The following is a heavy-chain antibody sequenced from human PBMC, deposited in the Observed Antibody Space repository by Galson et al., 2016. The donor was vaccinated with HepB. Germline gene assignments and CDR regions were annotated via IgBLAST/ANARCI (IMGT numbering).Heavy chain of an antibody. D-gene: IGHD3-22*01. Sequence: SVKVSCKASGYSFTSYGITWVRQAPGQGLEWMGWINAYNGETHSAQKFQGRVSMTTDTSANTAYMELRGLRSDDTAVYYCARDQVHRPYYDRGFDYWGQGALVTVFS. CDR2: INAYNGET. CDR1: GYSFTSYG. CDR3: ARDQVHRPYYDRGFDY. J-gene: IGHJ4*02. V-gene: IGHV1-18*01.